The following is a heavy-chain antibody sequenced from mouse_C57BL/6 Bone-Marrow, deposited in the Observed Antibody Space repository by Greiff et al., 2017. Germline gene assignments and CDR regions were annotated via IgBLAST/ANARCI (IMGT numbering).Heavy chain of an antibody. Sequence: EVKLMESGGGLVKPGGSLKLSCAASGFTFSDYGMHWVRQAPEKGLEWVAYISSGSSTIYYADTVKGRFTISRDNAKNTLFLQMTSLRSEDTAMYYCARKDYGAWFAYWGQGTLVTVS. CDR1: GFTFSDYG. CDR2: ISSGSSTI. D-gene: IGHD1-1*01. V-gene: IGHV5-17*01. CDR3: ARKDYGAWFAY. J-gene: IGHJ3*01.